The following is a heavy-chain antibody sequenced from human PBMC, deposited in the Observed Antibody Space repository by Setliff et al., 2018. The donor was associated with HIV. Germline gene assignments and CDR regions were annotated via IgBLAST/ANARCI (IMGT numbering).Heavy chain of an antibody. CDR2: FDPEDGET. V-gene: IGHV1-24*01. Sequence: GASVKVSCKISGYTLTELSIHWVRQAPGKGLEWMANFDPEDGETFYAQKFQGRLTMTEDTYTDTAYMELSSLRSDDTAVYYCARDVGRDGYCFDHWGQGTLVTVSS. CDR1: GYTLTELS. J-gene: IGHJ4*02. D-gene: IGHD5-12*01. CDR3: ARDVGRDGYCFDH.